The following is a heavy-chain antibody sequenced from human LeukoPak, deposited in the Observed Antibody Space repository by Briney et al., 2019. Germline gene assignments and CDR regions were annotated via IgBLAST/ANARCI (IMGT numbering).Heavy chain of an antibody. CDR2: IWYDGSNK. Sequence: GGSRRLSLAASGFPFTSKARDWVGKAQGKGRGWVAVIWYDGSNKYYAASVKGRFTITKNNSKTPLYLQMSSRRADTTAVYYCARGRGEYGSGSPDYWGQGTLVTVSS. CDR3: ARGRGEYGSGSPDY. D-gene: IGHD3-10*01. CDR1: GFPFTSKA. J-gene: IGHJ4*02. V-gene: IGHV3-33*01.